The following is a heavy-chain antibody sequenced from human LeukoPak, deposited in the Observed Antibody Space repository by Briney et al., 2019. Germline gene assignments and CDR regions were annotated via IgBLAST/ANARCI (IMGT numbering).Heavy chain of an antibody. CDR1: GYTFTGYY. Sequence: ASVKVSCKASGYTFTGYYMHWVRQAPGQGLEWMGWISAYNGNTNYAQKLQGRVTMTTDTSTSTAYMELRSLRSDDTAVYYCARYTPELFDYWGQGTLVTVSS. CDR3: ARYTPELFDY. CDR2: ISAYNGNT. J-gene: IGHJ4*02. D-gene: IGHD3-10*01. V-gene: IGHV1-18*04.